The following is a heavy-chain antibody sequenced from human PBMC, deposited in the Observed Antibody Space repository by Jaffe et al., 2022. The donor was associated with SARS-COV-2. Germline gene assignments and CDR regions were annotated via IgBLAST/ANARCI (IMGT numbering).Heavy chain of an antibody. Sequence: EVQLLESGGGLVQPGGSLRLSCAASGFTFSSYAMSWVRQAPGKGLEWVSAISGSGGSTYYADSVKGRFTISRDNSKNTLYLQMNSLRAEDTAVYYCAKDLRWGTVTEPEGFQHWGQGTLVTVSS. D-gene: IGHD4-17*01. CDR3: AKDLRWGTVTEPEGFQH. CDR2: ISGSGGST. CDR1: GFTFSSYA. J-gene: IGHJ1*01. V-gene: IGHV3-23*01.